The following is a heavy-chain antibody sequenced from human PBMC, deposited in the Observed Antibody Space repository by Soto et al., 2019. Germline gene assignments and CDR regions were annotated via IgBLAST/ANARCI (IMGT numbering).Heavy chain of an antibody. D-gene: IGHD6-13*01. J-gene: IGHJ5*02. CDR2: INAANGDT. Sequence: GASVKVSCKASGYTFTSYGIHWVHQAPGQRLGWMGWINAANGDTKYSPKFQGRVTITRDTSASTAYMELSSLRSEDTAVYYCVRRHVSATGIDWFDPWGQGTLVTVSS. CDR3: VRRHVSATGIDWFDP. CDR1: GYTFTSYG. V-gene: IGHV1-3*01.